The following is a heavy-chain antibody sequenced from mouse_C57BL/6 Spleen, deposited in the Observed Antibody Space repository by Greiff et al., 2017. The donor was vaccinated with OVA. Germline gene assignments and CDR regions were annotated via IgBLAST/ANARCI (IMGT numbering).Heavy chain of an antibody. CDR3: ARRRGNSVNYAMDY. V-gene: IGHV1-42*01. D-gene: IGHD2-1*01. Sequence: EVQLQQSGPALVKPGASVKISCKASGYSFTGYYMNWVKQSPEKSLEWIGEINPSTGGTTYNQKFKAKATLTVDKSSSTAYMQLKSLTSEDSAVYYGARRRGNSVNYAMDYWGQGTSVTVSS. CDR1: GYSFTGYY. J-gene: IGHJ4*01. CDR2: INPSTGGT.